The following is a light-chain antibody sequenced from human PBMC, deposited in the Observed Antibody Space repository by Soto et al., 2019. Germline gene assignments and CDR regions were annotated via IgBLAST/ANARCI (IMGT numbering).Light chain of an antibody. Sequence: SVLTQPASVSGSPGQSITISCTGTSSDVGGYNYVSWYQQHPGKAPKLMIYDVSNRPSGVSNRFSGSKSGNTASLTISGLQAEDEADYYCSSYTSSSPYVLGTGTKVA. V-gene: IGLV2-14*01. J-gene: IGLJ1*01. CDR1: SSDVGGYNY. CDR3: SSYTSSSPYV. CDR2: DVS.